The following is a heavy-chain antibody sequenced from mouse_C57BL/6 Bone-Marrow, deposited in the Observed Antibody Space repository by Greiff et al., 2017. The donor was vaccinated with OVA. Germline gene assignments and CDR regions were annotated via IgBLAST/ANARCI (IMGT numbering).Heavy chain of an antibody. CDR2: IYPRSGNT. CDR3: ARYYDGPYYYAMDY. CDR1: GYTFTSYG. V-gene: IGHV1-81*01. J-gene: IGHJ4*01. D-gene: IGHD2-3*01. Sequence: VQLQQSGAELARPGASVKLSCKASGYTFTSYGISWVKQRTGQGLEWIGEIYPRSGNTYYNEKFKGKATLTADKSSSTAYMELRSLTSEDSAVYFCARYYDGPYYYAMDYWGQGTSVTVSS.